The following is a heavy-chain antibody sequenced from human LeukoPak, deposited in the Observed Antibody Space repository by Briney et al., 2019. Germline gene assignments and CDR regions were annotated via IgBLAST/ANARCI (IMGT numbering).Heavy chain of an antibody. D-gene: IGHD6-19*01. CDR1: GFTFSNYA. CDR2: ISSDGGST. Sequence: GGSLRLSCAASGFTFSNYAMHWVRQAPGKGLEYAAVISSDGGSTYFANAVQGRFTISSDNSKNMVYLQMGSLRVEDTAVYYCAKDEAGYSSGWGQGTLVTVSS. J-gene: IGHJ4*02. CDR3: AKDEAGYSSG. V-gene: IGHV3-64*01.